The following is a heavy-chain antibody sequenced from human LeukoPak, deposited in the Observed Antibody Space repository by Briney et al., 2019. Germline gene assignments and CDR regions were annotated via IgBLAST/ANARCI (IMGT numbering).Heavy chain of an antibody. CDR2: IGPSGTAI. J-gene: IGHJ3*02. CDR1: GFTFSSYA. D-gene: IGHD5-12*01. Sequence: GGSLRLSCAASGFTFSSYAMNWVRQAPGRGLEWVSYIGPSGTAIYYADSVKGRFTISRDNAKNSLYLQMNSLRAEDTAVYYCARAPDPRYSGYDFYAFDIWGQGTMVTVSS. CDR3: ARAPDPRYSGYDFYAFDI. V-gene: IGHV3-48*03.